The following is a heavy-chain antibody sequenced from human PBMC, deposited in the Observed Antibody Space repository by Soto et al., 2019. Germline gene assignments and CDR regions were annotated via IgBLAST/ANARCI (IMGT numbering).Heavy chain of an antibody. D-gene: IGHD2-8*02. CDR1: GFSFDDYA. V-gene: IGHV3-9*01. CDR3: AKSTGGTANCMGV. CDR2: ISWNSGTI. J-gene: IGHJ6*02. Sequence: EVQVVESGGGLVQPGRSLRLSCAASGFSFDDYAMHWVRQAPGKGLEWVSGISWNSGTIGYADSVKGRFTISRDNAKNSLYLQMNSLRAEDKALYYCAKSTGGTANCMGVWGQGTTVTVSS.